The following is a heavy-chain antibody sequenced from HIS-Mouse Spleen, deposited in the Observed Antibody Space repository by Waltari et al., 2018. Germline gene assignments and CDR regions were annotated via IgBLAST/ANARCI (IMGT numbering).Heavy chain of an antibody. CDR3: ARRDCSGGSYSFDY. Sequence: QVQLQESGPGLVKPSETLSLTCTVSGGSISSYYWSWIRQPPGKGLEWIGYIYYSGSTNYNPSLKSRVTISVDTSKNQFSLKLSSVTAADTAVYYCARRDCSGGSYSFDYWGQGTLVTVSS. D-gene: IGHD2-15*01. CDR2: IYYSGST. V-gene: IGHV4-59*08. J-gene: IGHJ4*02. CDR1: GGSISSYY.